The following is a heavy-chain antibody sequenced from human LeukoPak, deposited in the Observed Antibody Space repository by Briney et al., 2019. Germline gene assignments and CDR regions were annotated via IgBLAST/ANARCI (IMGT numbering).Heavy chain of an antibody. CDR3: ARHDSSGYPNWFDP. D-gene: IGHD3-22*01. J-gene: IGHJ5*02. V-gene: IGHV4-39*01. CDR2: IYYSGST. CDR1: GGSISSSSYY. Sequence: SETLSLTCTVSGGSISSSSYYWGWLRQPPGTGLEWLGSIYYSGSTNYNPSLKSRVTISVDTSKNQFSLKLSSVTAADTAVYYCARHDSSGYPNWFDPWGQGTLVTVSS.